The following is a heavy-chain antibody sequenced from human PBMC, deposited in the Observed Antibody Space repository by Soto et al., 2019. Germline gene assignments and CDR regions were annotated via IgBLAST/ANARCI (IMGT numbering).Heavy chain of an antibody. D-gene: IGHD3-3*01. CDR2: ITRSGDRT. V-gene: IGHV3-23*01. J-gene: IGHJ4*02. CDR3: AKDLGPRLFRSLEWILPD. Sequence: EVQLLESGGGLVQPGGSLRLSCEASGFSFGSFAMNWVRTGPGKGLEWVSLITRSGDRTYYADSVKGRFTISRDNSKNTLFLQVNSLRAEDTAKYYCAKDLGPRLFRSLEWILPDWGQRTLVTVSS. CDR1: GFSFGSFA.